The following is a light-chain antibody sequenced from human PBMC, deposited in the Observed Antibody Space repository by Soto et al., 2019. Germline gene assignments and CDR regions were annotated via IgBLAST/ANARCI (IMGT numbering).Light chain of an antibody. CDR2: GAS. V-gene: IGKV3-15*01. CDR3: QQYNNWRT. J-gene: IGKJ1*01. Sequence: EIRMTQSPATPSVSPGERATLSCRASQSVSSNLAWYQQKPGQAPRLLIYGASTRATGIPARFSGSGSGTEFTLTISSLQSEDFAVYYCQQYNNWRTFGQGTKVDIK. CDR1: QSVSSN.